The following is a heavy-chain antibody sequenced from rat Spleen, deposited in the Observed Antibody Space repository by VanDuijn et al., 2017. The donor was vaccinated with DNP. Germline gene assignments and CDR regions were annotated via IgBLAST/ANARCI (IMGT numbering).Heavy chain of an antibody. CDR3: ATSGYGYDGYPFAY. D-gene: IGHD1-12*03. Sequence: EVQLVESGGGLVQPGRSIKLSCATSGFTFSNYYMAWVRQAPTKGLEWVASIGAGGGNSSYRDSVKGRFTISRDNAKNTLFLQMDSLRSEDTATYYCATSGYGYDGYPFAYWGQGTLVTVSS. CDR1: GFTFSNYY. CDR2: IGAGGGNS. J-gene: IGHJ3*01. V-gene: IGHV5-25*01.